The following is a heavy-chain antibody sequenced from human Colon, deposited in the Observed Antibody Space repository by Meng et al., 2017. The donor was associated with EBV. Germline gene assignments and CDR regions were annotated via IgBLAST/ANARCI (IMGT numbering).Heavy chain of an antibody. J-gene: IGHJ4*02. CDR3: ARRPTGIDY. V-gene: IGHV4-34*12. Sequence: VQRQQWGAGLLKPSETLALTCPVNGGSLSGAYWNWIRQPPGKGLEWIGEIIHGGSPSYNPSLKSRVTISIDTSKNQLSLMLSSVTAADTAVYYCARRPTGIDYWGQGTLVTVSS. CDR2: IIHGGSP. CDR1: GGSLSGAY. D-gene: IGHD2-8*02.